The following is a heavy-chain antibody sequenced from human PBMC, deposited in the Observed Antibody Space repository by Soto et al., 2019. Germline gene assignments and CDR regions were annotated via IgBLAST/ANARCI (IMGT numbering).Heavy chain of an antibody. D-gene: IGHD2-21*02. Sequence: ASVKVSCKASGYSFTTYGMTWVRRAPGQGLEWMGWISTDKGNTKYAQNFQSRATLTTDTSTSTAYMELRSLRSDDTAVYYCARDRDWNLDYWGQGTLVTVSS. CDR3: ARDRDWNLDY. CDR2: ISTDKGNT. CDR1: GYSFTTYG. V-gene: IGHV1-18*01. J-gene: IGHJ4*02.